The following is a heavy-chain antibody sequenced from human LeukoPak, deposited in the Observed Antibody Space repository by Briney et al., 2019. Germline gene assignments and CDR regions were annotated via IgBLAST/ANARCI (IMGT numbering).Heavy chain of an antibody. V-gene: IGHV3-74*01. J-gene: IGHJ6*03. CDR3: ARGSYTIFGMDV. D-gene: IGHD3-3*01. CDR1: GFTFSNYW. Sequence: GGSLRLSCAASGFTFSNYWMHWVRQAPGKGLVWVSRINSDGSSISYADSVKGRFTISRDNAKNTLYLQMNSLRAEDTAVYYCARGSYTIFGMDVWRKGTTVTVSS. CDR2: INSDGSSI.